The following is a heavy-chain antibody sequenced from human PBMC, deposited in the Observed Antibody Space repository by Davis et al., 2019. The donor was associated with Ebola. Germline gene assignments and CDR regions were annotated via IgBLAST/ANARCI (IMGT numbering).Heavy chain of an antibody. D-gene: IGHD2-21*01. J-gene: IGHJ6*02. Sequence: PGGSLRLSCEVSDFSFNNYAVNWIRQAPGRGLEWLSLIGLSNDITAYADSVKGRFTVSRDPSKNTIHLQMDRLRAADTPVYFCAREVRHCDGGSCYGMGIWGQGITVIVSS. V-gene: IGHV3-23*01. CDR3: AREVRHCDGGSCYGMGI. CDR1: DFSFNNYA. CDR2: IGLSNDIT.